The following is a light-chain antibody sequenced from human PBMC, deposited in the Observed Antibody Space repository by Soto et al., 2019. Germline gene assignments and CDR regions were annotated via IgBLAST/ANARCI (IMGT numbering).Light chain of an antibody. CDR1: STDFVSYNR. J-gene: IGLJ1*01. V-gene: IGLV2-18*01. Sequence: QSVLTQPPSVSGSPGQSVTISCTGTSTDFVSYNRVSWYQQPPGTAPKLIIYEASNRSSGVPDRFSGSKSGNTASLTISGLQAADEAYYYCTLYTSDNPYVFGTGTKATVL. CDR2: EAS. CDR3: TLYTSDNPYV.